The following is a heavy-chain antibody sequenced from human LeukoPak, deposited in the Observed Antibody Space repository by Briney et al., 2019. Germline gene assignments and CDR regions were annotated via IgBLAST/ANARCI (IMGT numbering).Heavy chain of an antibody. J-gene: IGHJ4*02. CDR3: ARVPYSSGWYLN. V-gene: IGHV4-34*01. Sequence: PSETLSLTCAVYGGSFSGYYWSWIRQPPGKGLDWIGETNHSGSTNYNPSLKSRVTISVDTSKNQFSLKLSSVTAADTAVYYCARVPYSSGWYLNWGQGTLVTVSS. D-gene: IGHD6-19*01. CDR1: GGSFSGYY. CDR2: TNHSGST.